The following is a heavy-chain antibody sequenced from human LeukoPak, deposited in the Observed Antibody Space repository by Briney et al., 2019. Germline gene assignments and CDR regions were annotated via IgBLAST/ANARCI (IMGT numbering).Heavy chain of an antibody. J-gene: IGHJ4*02. CDR1: GYSISSGYY. CDR3: ARRVGKGSGMDY. Sequence: SETLSLTCTVSGYSISSGYYWGWIRQPPGKGLEWIGSIYHSGSTYYNPSLKSRVTISVDTSKNQFSLKLSSVTAADTAVYYCARRVGKGSGMDYWGQGTLVTVSS. V-gene: IGHV4-38-2*02. D-gene: IGHD6-19*01. CDR2: IYHSGST.